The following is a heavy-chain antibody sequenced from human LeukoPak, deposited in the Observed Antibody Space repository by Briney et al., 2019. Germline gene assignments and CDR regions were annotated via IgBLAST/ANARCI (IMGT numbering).Heavy chain of an antibody. V-gene: IGHV4-59*01. CDR2: IYYSGST. CDR1: GGSISSYY. J-gene: IGHJ2*01. Sequence: SETLSLTGTVSGGSISSYYWSWIRQSPGKGLEWIGYIYYSGSTNYNPSLKSRVTISGDTSKNQFSLKLSSVTAADTAVYYCARDKGLAAAGHWYFDLWGRSTLVTVSS. CDR3: ARDKGLAAAGHWYFDL. D-gene: IGHD6-13*01.